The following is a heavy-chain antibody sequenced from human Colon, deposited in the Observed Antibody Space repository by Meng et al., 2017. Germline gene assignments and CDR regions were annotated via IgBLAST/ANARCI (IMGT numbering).Heavy chain of an antibody. V-gene: IGHV5-51*01. D-gene: IGHD1-14*01. Sequence: GGSLRLSCKGSGYSFTSYWIGWVRQMPGKGLEWIALINPVNPDTRYGPSFQGQVAISVDTSINTAQLQLTTLKASDTALYYCAIRPAITGAPFQYWGQGTLVTVSS. CDR3: AIRPAITGAPFQY. J-gene: IGHJ4*02. CDR1: GYSFTSYW. CDR2: INPVNPDT.